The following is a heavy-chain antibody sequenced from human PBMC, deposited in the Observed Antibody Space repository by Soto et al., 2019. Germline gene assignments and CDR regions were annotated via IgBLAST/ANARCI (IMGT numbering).Heavy chain of an antibody. D-gene: IGHD6-19*01. Sequence: GGSLRLSCAASGFTFSSYAMSWVRQAPGKGLEWVSAISGSGGSTYYADSVKGRFTISRDNSKNTLYPQMNSLRAEDTAVYYCTKASIAVAGTPGDYWGQGTLVTVSS. CDR3: TKASIAVAGTPGDY. J-gene: IGHJ4*02. CDR2: ISGSGGST. CDR1: GFTFSSYA. V-gene: IGHV3-23*01.